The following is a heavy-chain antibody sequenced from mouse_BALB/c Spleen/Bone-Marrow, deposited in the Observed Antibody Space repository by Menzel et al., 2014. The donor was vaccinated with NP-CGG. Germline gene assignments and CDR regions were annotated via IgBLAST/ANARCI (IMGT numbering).Heavy chain of an antibody. CDR2: IYPGSGST. CDR3: APGYAMDY. Sequence: VHLVESGPELVKPGASVKMSCKASGFTFTDYVINWVKQRTGQGLEWIGEIYPGSGSTYYIVRFKGKATLTADKSSNTAYMQLSSLTSEDSAVYFCAPGYAMDYWGQGTSVTVTS. V-gene: IGHV1-77*01. CDR1: GFTFTDYV. J-gene: IGHJ4*01.